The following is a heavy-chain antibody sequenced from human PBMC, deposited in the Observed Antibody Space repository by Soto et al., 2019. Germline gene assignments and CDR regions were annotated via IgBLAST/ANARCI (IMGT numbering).Heavy chain of an antibody. J-gene: IGHJ4*02. D-gene: IGHD6-19*01. CDR3: ATGIAVAGTVVTAMFDY. Sequence: VKVSCKVSGYTLTELSMHWVRQAPGKGLEWMGGFDPEDGETIYAQKFQGRVTMTEDTSTDTAYMELSSLRSEDTAVYYCATGIAVAGTVVTAMFDYWGQGTLVTVSS. V-gene: IGHV1-24*01. CDR1: GYTLTELS. CDR2: FDPEDGET.